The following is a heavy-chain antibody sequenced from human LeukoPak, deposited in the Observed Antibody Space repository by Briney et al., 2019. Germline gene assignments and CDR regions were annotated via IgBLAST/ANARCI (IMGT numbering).Heavy chain of an antibody. Sequence: SETLSLTCTFSGGSISSYYWSWIRQPPGKGLEWIGNIYFSGSASYNPSLKSRVTISVGTSKNQFSLKVSSVTTADTAVYYCARAPTWDRYYFDYWGQETLVTVSS. V-gene: IGHV4-59*01. J-gene: IGHJ4*02. CDR1: GGSISSYY. D-gene: IGHD1-26*01. CDR2: IYFSGSA. CDR3: ARAPTWDRYYFDY.